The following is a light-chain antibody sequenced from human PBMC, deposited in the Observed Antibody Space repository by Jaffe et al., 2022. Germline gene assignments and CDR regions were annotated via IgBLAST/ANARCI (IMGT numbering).Light chain of an antibody. CDR2: DVS. Sequence: QSALTQPASVSGSPGQSITISCSGTSSDVGGSKYVSWYQQHPGKAPKLIIFDVSNRPSGVSNRFSGSKSANTASLTISGLQTEDEADYYCSSYTTSSTRVFGTGTEVTVL. V-gene: IGLV2-14*03. J-gene: IGLJ1*01. CDR1: SSDVGGSKY. CDR3: SSYTTSSTRV.